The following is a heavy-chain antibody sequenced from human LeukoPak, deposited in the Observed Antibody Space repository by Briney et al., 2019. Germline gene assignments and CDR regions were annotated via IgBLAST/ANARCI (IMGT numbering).Heavy chain of an antibody. CDR2: IYTSGST. Sequence: PSETLSLTCTVSGGSISSGSYYWSWIRQPAGKGLEWIGRIYTSGSTNYNPSLKSRVTISVDTSKSQFSLKLSSVTAADTAVYYCARETYYYDSSGYSNPDYWGQGTLVTVSS. V-gene: IGHV4-61*02. CDR1: GGSISSGSYY. D-gene: IGHD3-22*01. J-gene: IGHJ4*02. CDR3: ARETYYYDSSGYSNPDY.